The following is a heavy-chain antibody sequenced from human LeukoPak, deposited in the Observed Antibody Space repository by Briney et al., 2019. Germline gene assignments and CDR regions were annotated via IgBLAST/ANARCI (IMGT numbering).Heavy chain of an antibody. V-gene: IGHV4-34*01. CDR1: GGSFSGYY. J-gene: IGHJ4*02. Sequence: SETLSLTCAVYGGSFSGYYWSWIRQPPGKGLEWIGEINHRGSTNYNPSLRSRVTISVDTSKNQSSLKLSSVTAADTAVYYCACLIAAAGTSDYWGQGTLVTVSS. D-gene: IGHD6-13*01. CDR2: INHRGST. CDR3: ACLIAAAGTSDY.